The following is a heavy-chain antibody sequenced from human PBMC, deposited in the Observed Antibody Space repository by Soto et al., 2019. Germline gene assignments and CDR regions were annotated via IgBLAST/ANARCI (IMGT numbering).Heavy chain of an antibody. CDR1: GDSISSYY. CDR2: IYYSGSI. Sequence: QVQLEESGPGLVKPSETLSLTCTVSGDSISSYYWTWIRQPPGKGLEWIAFIYYSGSINYDPSLKSRVAISVDTSRSQLSLNLNSVTDADTAVYYCARPGLGWGSLEYWGKGTRVTVSS. V-gene: IGHV4-59*08. D-gene: IGHD6-19*01. CDR3: ARPGLGWGSLEY. J-gene: IGHJ4*02.